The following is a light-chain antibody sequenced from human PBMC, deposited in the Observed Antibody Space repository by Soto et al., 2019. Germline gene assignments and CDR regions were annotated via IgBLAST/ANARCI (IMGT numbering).Light chain of an antibody. CDR3: QQRSNWPIT. V-gene: IGKV3-11*01. Sequence: PSTLSVSPGERATLSCRASQSVSINLAWYQQKPGQAPRLVIYGASSRATGIPDRFSGSGSGTDFTLTISSLEPEDFAVYYCQQRSNWPITFGQGTQLEIK. J-gene: IGKJ5*01. CDR2: GAS. CDR1: QSVSIN.